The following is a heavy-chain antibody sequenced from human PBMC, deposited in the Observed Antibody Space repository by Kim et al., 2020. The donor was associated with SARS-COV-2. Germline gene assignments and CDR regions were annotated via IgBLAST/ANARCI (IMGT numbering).Heavy chain of an antibody. CDR3: ARDQAGYFDY. CDR1: GFTFSSYA. V-gene: IGHV3-30-3*01. Sequence: GWSLRLSCAASGFTFSSYAMHWVRQAPGKGLEWVAVISYDGSNKYYADSVKGRFTISRDNSKNTLYLQMNSLRAEDTAVYYCARDQAGYFDYWGQGTLVTVSS. CDR2: ISYDGSNK. J-gene: IGHJ4*02.